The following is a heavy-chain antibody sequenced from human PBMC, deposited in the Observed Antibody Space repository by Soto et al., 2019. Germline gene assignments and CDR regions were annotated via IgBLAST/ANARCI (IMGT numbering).Heavy chain of an antibody. Sequence: PSETLSLTCTVSGGSISSGDYYWGWIRQPPGKGLEWIANIYYSGSTYYSPSLKSRVTISVDTSKNQFSLKLNSVTATDTAVYYCARSHYIFYGMDVWGQGTTVTVSS. CDR1: GGSISSGDYY. V-gene: IGHV4-39*01. CDR2: IYYSGST. J-gene: IGHJ6*02. CDR3: ARSHYIFYGMDV. D-gene: IGHD3-16*01.